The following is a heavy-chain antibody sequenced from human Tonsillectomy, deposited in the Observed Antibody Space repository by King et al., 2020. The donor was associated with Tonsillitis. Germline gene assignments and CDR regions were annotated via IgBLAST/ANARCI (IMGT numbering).Heavy chain of an antibody. Sequence: QLQESGPGLVKPSGTLSLTCAVSGDSISSSNWWSWVRQPPGKGLEWIGEIDHSGSTNYNPSRKSRVTISVDKSKNQFSLKLSSVTAADTAVYYCARFMVRGVGANRFDPWGQGTLVTVSS. CDR1: GDSISSSNW. V-gene: IGHV4-4*02. J-gene: IGHJ5*02. CDR3: ARFMVRGVGANRFDP. CDR2: IDHSGST. D-gene: IGHD3-10*01.